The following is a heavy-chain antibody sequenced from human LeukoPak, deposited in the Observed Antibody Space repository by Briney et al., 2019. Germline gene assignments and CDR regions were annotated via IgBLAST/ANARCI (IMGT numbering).Heavy chain of an antibody. J-gene: IGHJ4*02. CDR3: ASHYYDSSGSTW. V-gene: IGHV3-11*04. D-gene: IGHD3-22*01. Sequence: PGGSLRLSCAASGFTFSDYYMSWIRQAPGKGLEWVSYISSSGSTIYYADSVKGRFTISRDNSKNTLYLQMNSLRAEDTAVYYCASHYYDSSGSTWGGQGTLVTVSS. CDR2: ISSSGSTI. CDR1: GFTFSDYY.